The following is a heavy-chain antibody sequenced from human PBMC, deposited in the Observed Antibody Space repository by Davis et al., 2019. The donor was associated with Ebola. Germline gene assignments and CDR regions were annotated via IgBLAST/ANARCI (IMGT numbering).Heavy chain of an antibody. Sequence: GESLKISCAASGFTVSSNYMTWVRQPPGKGLEWVSYISSSSSTIYYADSVKGRFTISRDNAKNSLYLQMNSLRDEDTAVYYCARRGVVTPLFTFYFDYWGQGTLVTVSS. D-gene: IGHD4-23*01. CDR2: ISSSSSTI. V-gene: IGHV3-48*02. CDR3: ARRGVVTPLFTFYFDY. CDR1: GFTVSSNY. J-gene: IGHJ4*02.